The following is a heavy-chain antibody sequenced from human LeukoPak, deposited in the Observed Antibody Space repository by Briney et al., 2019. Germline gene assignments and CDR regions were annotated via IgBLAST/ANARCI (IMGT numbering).Heavy chain of an antibody. CDR1: GFTSSVLD. Sequence: PGGSLRLSCAGSGFTSSVLDMNWVRQAPGKGLEWVSYITSSSSAMYYADSVKGRFTISRDNAKNSLFLQMNSLRAEDTAVYYCARSFLSHSISYFDYWAREFWSPSPQ. CDR3: ARSFLSHSISYFDY. CDR2: ITSSSSAM. V-gene: IGHV3-48*01. J-gene: IGHJ4*02. D-gene: IGHD2/OR15-2a*01.